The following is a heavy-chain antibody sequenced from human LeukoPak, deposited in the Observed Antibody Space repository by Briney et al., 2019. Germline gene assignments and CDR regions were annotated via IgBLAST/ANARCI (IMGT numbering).Heavy chain of an antibody. V-gene: IGHV1-8*01. J-gene: IGHJ4*02. CDR3: AKVLWSTRKFDY. CDR1: GYTFTSYD. Sequence: ASVKVSCKASGYTFTSYDINWLRQATGQGPEWMGWMNPNSGATGYAQKFQGRVTMTRSTSINTAYMELSSLRSEDTAVYYCAKVLWSTRKFDYWGQGTLVAVSS. D-gene: IGHD1-26*01. CDR2: MNPNSGAT.